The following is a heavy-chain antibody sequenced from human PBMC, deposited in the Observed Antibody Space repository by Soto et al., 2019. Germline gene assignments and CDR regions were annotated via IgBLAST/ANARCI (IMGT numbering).Heavy chain of an antibody. J-gene: IGHJ4*02. V-gene: IGHV1-69*01. D-gene: IGHD3-22*01. CDR3: ARGKDPTYYYDSSVPPDFDY. CDR1: GGTFSSYA. Sequence: QVQLVQSGAEVKKPGSSVKVSCKASGGTFSSYAISWVRQAPGQGLEWMGGIIPIFGTANYAQKFQGRVTITADESTSPAYMELSSLRSEDTEVYYCARGKDPTYYYDSSVPPDFDYWGQGTLVTVSS. CDR2: IIPIFGTA.